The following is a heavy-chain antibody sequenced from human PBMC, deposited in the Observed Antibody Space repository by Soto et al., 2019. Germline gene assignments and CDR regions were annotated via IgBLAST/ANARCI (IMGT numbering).Heavy chain of an antibody. J-gene: IGHJ4*02. CDR1: GYTFTSYD. Sequence: ASVKVSCKASGYTFTSYDINWVRQATGQGFEYLGWMNPNSGNTGYVKKFQGRVTMTRDTSKNQFSLHLSSVTPEDTAVYYCARVQHPAYFDYWGQGTPVTVSS. V-gene: IGHV1-8*01. CDR2: MNPNSGNT. CDR3: ARVQHPAYFDY.